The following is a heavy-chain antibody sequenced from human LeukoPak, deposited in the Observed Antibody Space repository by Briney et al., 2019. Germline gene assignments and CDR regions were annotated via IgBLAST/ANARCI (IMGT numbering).Heavy chain of an antibody. CDR2: ISSSSSTI. D-gene: IGHD3-3*01. CDR3: ARDRAGVLRFFLRQSRNYGMDV. J-gene: IGHJ6*02. CDR1: GFTFISYS. V-gene: IGHV3-48*02. Sequence: GSLRLSCAASGFTFISYSMNWVRQAPGKGLEWVSYISSSSSTIYYAASVKGRFTISRDNAKNSLYLQMNSLRDEDTAVYYCARDRAGVLRFFLRQSRNYGMDVWGQGTTVTVSS.